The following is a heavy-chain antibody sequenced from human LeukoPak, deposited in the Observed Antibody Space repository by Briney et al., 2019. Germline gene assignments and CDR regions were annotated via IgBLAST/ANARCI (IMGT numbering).Heavy chain of an antibody. CDR1: GGSISSGDYY. Sequence: SETLSRTCTVSGGSISSGDYYWSWIRQPPGKGLEWIGYIYYSGSTYYSPSLKSRVTISVDTSKNQFSLKLSSVTAADTAVYYCARYSSRWEGWFDPWGQGTLVTVSS. D-gene: IGHD6-19*01. J-gene: IGHJ5*02. V-gene: IGHV4-30-4*01. CDR2: IYYSGST. CDR3: ARYSSRWEGWFDP.